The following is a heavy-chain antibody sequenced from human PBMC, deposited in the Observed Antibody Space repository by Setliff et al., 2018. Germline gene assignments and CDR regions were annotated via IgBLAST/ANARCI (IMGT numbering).Heavy chain of an antibody. V-gene: IGHV3-23*01. CDR3: AKSYGSGSYRLLFDY. CDR2: ISNSGGST. J-gene: IGHJ4*02. Sequence: GGSLRLSCAASGFTFSSYAMSWVRQAPGKGLEWVSSISNSGGSTFYADSVKGRFTISRDNSKNTLYVQMNSLRAEDTAVYYCAKSYGSGSYRLLFDYWGQGTLVTVSS. CDR1: GFTFSSYA. D-gene: IGHD3-10*01.